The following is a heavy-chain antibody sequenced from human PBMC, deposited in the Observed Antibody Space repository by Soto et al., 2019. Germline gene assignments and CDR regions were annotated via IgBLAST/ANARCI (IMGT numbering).Heavy chain of an antibody. Sequence: SETLSLTCSVSGGSMSSYYWYWLRQPPGKGLECIGYIYYSGYTNYSPSLKSRVTMSVDTSKNHFSLKLSSVTAADTAVYYCARGDHFDSSGPFDPWGQGTLVTVSS. D-gene: IGHD3-22*01. CDR3: ARGDHFDSSGPFDP. CDR2: IYYSGYT. J-gene: IGHJ5*02. V-gene: IGHV4-59*01. CDR1: GGSMSSYY.